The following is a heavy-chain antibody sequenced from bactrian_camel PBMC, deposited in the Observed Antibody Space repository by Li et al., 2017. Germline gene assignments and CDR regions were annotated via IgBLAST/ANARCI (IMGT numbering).Heavy chain of an antibody. V-gene: IGHV3S63*01. D-gene: IGHD4*01. CDR1: EYTYNSYC. Sequence: HVQLVESGGGSVQAGGSLTLSCVATEYTYNSYCMGWFRQIPDKEREGVAGIESDGSTSYADSVKGRFTISRDNAKNSVYLQMNSLKPEDTGMYLCAANWCPELTGTPEGDYDMVPDFAGQGTQVTVS. J-gene: IGHJ4*01. CDR2: IESDGST.